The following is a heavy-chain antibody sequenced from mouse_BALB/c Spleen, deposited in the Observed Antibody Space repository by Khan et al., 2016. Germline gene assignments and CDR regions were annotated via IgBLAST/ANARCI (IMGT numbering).Heavy chain of an antibody. D-gene: IGHD1-1*01. CDR2: IYPGGGYT. V-gene: IGHV1-63*02. CDR3: ARFYYGSSYWYFDV. J-gene: IGHJ1*01. Sequence: QVRLQQSGAELVRPGTSVKISCKASGYTFTNYWLGWVKQRPGHGLEWIGDIYPGGGYTNYNEKFKGKATLTADTSSSTAYMQLSSLTSEDSAVYFCARFYYGSSYWYFDVWGAGTTVTVSS. CDR1: GYTFTNYW.